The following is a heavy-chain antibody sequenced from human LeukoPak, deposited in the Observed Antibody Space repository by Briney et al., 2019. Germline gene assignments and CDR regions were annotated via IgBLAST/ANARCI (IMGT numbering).Heavy chain of an antibody. V-gene: IGHV3-9*01. CDR1: GFTFDDYA. J-gene: IGHJ4*02. D-gene: IGHD5-18*01. Sequence: PGGSLRLSCAASGFTFDDYAMHWVRQAPGKGLEWVSGISWNSGSIGYADSVKGRFTISRDNAKNSLYLQMNSLRAEDTALYYCAKGELKGYSYGPPHPDFDYWGQGTLVTVSS. CDR3: AKGELKGYSYGPPHPDFDY. CDR2: ISWNSGSI.